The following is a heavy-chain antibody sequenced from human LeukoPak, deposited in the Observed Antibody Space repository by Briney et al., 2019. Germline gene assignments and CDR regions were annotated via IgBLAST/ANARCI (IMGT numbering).Heavy chain of an antibody. CDR3: ATFLAIVTARDSLYFQH. CDR2: VIGSGGVT. CDR1: GFTFSNYA. D-gene: IGHD3-3*02. V-gene: IGHV3-23*01. J-gene: IGHJ1*01. Sequence: GGSLRLSCAASGFTFSNYAMSWVRQAPGKGLEWVSGVIGSGGVTYHAESVKGRFTISRDNSKNTLHLQMNSLRAEDTAVYYCATFLAIVTARDSLYFQHWGQGTLVTVSS.